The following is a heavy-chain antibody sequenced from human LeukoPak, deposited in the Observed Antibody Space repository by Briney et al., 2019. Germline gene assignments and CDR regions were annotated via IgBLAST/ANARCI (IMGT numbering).Heavy chain of an antibody. CDR2: ISWDGGST. D-gene: IGHD5-24*01. Sequence: PGRSLRLSCAASGFTFDDYTMHWVRQAPGKGLEWVSLISWDGGSTYYADSVKGRFTISRDNSKNSLYLQMNSLRTEDTAVYYCALVLSSRWLQLDYWGQGTLVTVSS. V-gene: IGHV3-43*01. CDR3: ALVLSSRWLQLDY. J-gene: IGHJ4*02. CDR1: GFTFDDYT.